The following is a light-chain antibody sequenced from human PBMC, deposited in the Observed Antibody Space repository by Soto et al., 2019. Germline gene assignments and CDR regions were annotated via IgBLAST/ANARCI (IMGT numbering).Light chain of an antibody. CDR3: SSYAGSNNVI. V-gene: IGLV2-8*01. CDR2: EVS. CDR1: SSDVGGYNY. J-gene: IGLJ2*01. Sequence: QSALTQPPSASGSPGQSVTISCNGTSSDVGGYNYVSWYQQHPGKAPKLMIYEVSERPSGVPDRFSGSKSGNTASLTVSGLQAEDEADYYCSSYAGSNNVIFGGGTKLTVL.